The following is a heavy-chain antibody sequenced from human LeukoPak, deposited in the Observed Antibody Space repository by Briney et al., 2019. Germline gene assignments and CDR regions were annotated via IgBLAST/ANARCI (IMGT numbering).Heavy chain of an antibody. CDR2: FSGSGGIT. CDR3: AKSFVVAD. J-gene: IGHJ4*02. CDR1: GFTFSNYA. Sequence: PGGSLRLSCAASGFTFSNYAMSWVRQAPGKGLEWVSGFSGSGGITYYADSVKGRFTISRDNTKNTLYLQLNSLRAEDTAVYYCAKSFVVADWGQGTLVTVSS. V-gene: IGHV3-23*01. D-gene: IGHD2-21*01.